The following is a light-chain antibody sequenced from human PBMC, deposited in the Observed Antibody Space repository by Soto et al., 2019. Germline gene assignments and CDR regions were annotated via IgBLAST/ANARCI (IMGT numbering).Light chain of an antibody. Sequence: QSALTQPPSASGSPGQSVIISCTGTSSDVGGYNYVSWYQQHPGKAPKLIIYEVTKRPSGVPYRFSGSKSGNTASLTVSGLQTEYEADYYCSSYGGFNNVLFGGGTKLTVL. J-gene: IGLJ2*01. V-gene: IGLV2-8*01. CDR3: SSYGGFNNVL. CDR1: SSDVGGYNY. CDR2: EVT.